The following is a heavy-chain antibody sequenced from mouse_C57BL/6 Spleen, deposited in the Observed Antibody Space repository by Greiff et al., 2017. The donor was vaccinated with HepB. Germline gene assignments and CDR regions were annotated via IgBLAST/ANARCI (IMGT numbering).Heavy chain of an antibody. V-gene: IGHV5-17*01. CDR2: ISSGSSTI. J-gene: IGHJ4*01. CDR3: AFYYYGTGDAMDD. Sequence: EVQLVESGGGLVKPGGSLKLSCAASGFTFSDYGMHWVRQAPEKGLEWVAYISSGSSTIYYADTVKGRFTISRDTAKNTLFLQMTSLRSEDTAMYYCAFYYYGTGDAMDDWGQGTSVTVSS. CDR1: GFTFSDYG. D-gene: IGHD1-1*01.